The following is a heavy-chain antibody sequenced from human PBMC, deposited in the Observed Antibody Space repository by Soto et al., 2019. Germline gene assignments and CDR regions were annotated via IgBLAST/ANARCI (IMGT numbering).Heavy chain of an antibody. CDR2: FVPIFETA. CDR1: GGTFSSYT. V-gene: IGHV1-69*13. J-gene: IGHJ3*02. CDR3: ARPVAAVGTTVSVDFYAFDI. D-gene: IGHD1-1*01. Sequence: GASVKVSCKASGGTFSSYTISWVRQAPGQGPEWMGGFVPIFETANYAQKFQGRVAITADASTSTAYMELSSLRSDDTAVYYCARPVAAVGTTVSVDFYAFDIWGQGTMVTVSS.